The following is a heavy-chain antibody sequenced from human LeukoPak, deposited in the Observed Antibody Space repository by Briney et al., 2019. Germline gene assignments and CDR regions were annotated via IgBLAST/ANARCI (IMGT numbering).Heavy chain of an antibody. CDR3: AKDSDSSGYDY. Sequence: GGSLRLSCAASGFTFSSYGMHWVRQAPGKGLEWVAVISYDGSNKYYADSAKGRFTISRDNSKNTLYLQMNSLRAEDTAVYYCAKDSDSSGYDYWGQGTLVTVSS. J-gene: IGHJ4*02. V-gene: IGHV3-30*18. CDR1: GFTFSSYG. D-gene: IGHD6-19*01. CDR2: ISYDGSNK.